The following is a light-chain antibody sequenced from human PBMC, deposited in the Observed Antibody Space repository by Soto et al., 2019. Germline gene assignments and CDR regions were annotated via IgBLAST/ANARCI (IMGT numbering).Light chain of an antibody. CDR2: DAS. V-gene: IGKV3-11*01. Sequence: EIVLTQSPATLSLSPGERATLSCRANQSVTSYLAWYQQKPGQAPRLLIYDASNRATGIPARFSGRGSGTDFTLTISSLEPEDFAVYYCQQRSNWLTFGGGTRVDIK. J-gene: IGKJ4*01. CDR3: QQRSNWLT. CDR1: QSVTSY.